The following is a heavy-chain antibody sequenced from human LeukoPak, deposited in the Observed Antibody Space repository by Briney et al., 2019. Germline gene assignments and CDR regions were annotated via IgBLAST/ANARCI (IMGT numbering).Heavy chain of an antibody. D-gene: IGHD6-13*01. CDR1: GFTFSSYA. CDR2: ISGSGGST. V-gene: IGHV3-23*01. J-gene: IGHJ6*03. CDR3: AKGGGSSYYYYMDV. Sequence: GGSVRLSCAASGFTFSSYAMSWVRQAPGKGLEWVSAISGSGGSTYYADSVKGRFTISRDNSKNTLYLQMNSLRAEDTAVYSCAKGGGSSYYYYMDVWGKGTTVTISS.